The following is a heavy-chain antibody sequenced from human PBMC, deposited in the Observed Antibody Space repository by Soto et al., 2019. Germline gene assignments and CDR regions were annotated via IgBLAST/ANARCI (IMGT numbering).Heavy chain of an antibody. J-gene: IGHJ4*02. CDR3: TIVRVADSALDH. CDR2: MSYDGSDT. Sequence: AWSLRISCVVSGFIFSNNGMHWIRQTPGKGLEWVAFMSYDGSDTFYADSVKGRFTISRDNSKNTLFLHMSNLRAEDTAMYYCTIVRVADSALDHWGQGTLVTVSS. D-gene: IGHD3-10*02. CDR1: GFIFSNNG. V-gene: IGHV3-30*03.